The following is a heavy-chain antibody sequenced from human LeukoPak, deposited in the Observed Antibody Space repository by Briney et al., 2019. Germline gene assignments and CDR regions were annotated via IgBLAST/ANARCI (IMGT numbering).Heavy chain of an antibody. CDR1: GGSISSYY. V-gene: IGHV4-59*01. Sequence: SETLSLTCTVSGGSISSYYWSWIRQPPGQGLEWIGYIYYSGSTNYNPSLKSRVAISVDTSKNQFSLKLSSVTAADTAVYYCARMYSGSVPFDYWGQGTLVTVSS. D-gene: IGHD1-26*01. J-gene: IGHJ4*02. CDR3: ARMYSGSVPFDY. CDR2: IYYSGST.